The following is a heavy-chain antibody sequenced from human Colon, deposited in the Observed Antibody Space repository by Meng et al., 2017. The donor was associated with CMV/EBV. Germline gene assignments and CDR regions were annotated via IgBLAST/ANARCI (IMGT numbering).Heavy chain of an antibody. CDR1: GGTFSRNA. CDR2: TIPIFGTT. CDR3: ARQYLRYYYYGIDV. Sequence: SVKVSCKASGGTFSRNAIHWVRQAPGQGLEWMGGTIPIFGTTNNAQKFQGRVTITMDESTSTAYMELSSLRSEDTAVYYCARQYLRYYYYGIDVWGQGTTVTSP. D-gene: IGHD4-11*01. V-gene: IGHV1-69*05. J-gene: IGHJ6*02.